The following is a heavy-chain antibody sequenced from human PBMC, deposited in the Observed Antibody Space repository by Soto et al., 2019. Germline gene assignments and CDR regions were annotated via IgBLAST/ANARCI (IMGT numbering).Heavy chain of an antibody. J-gene: IGHJ6*01. CDR3: ARDTGYRFGWSSSSGMVV. CDR1: GYTFSNFG. V-gene: IGHV1-18*01. Sequence: QVQLVQSGAEVMTPEASVKVSCKASGYTFSNFGLSWVRQAPGQGLEWMGWISGYSGNTNSAGRFQGRVTRTPDTSTSPAYMDVGSLTSDATAVYYCARDTGYRFGWSSSSGMVVW. CDR2: ISGYSGNT. D-gene: IGHD5-18*01.